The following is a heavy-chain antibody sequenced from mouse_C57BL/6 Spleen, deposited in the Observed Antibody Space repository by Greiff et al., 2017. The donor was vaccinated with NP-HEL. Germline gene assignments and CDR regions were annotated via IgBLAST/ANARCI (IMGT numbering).Heavy chain of an antibody. CDR3: ARDYGYDVYAMDY. CDR1: GFTFSDYY. D-gene: IGHD2-2*01. J-gene: IGHJ4*01. V-gene: IGHV5-16*01. CDR2: INYDGSST. Sequence: EVKLMESEGGLVQPGSSMKLSCTASGFTFSDYYMAWVRQVPEKGLEWVANINYDGSSTYYLDSLKSRFIISRDNAKNILYLQMSSLKSEDTATYYCARDYGYDVYAMDYWGQGTSVTVSS.